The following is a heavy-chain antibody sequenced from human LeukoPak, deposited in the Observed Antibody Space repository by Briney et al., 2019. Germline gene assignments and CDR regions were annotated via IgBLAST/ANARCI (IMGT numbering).Heavy chain of an antibody. Sequence: SETLSLTCTVSGGSISSRSSYWGWIRQPPGKGLEWIGSIFYSGNTYYNPSLKSRVTISVDTSKNQFSLKLSSVTAADTAVYYCARTGHIAAAGPTDRHYYYYYMDVWGKGTTVTVSS. D-gene: IGHD6-13*01. V-gene: IGHV4-39*07. CDR3: ARTGHIAAAGPTDRHYYYYYMDV. CDR1: GGSISSRSSY. J-gene: IGHJ6*03. CDR2: IFYSGNT.